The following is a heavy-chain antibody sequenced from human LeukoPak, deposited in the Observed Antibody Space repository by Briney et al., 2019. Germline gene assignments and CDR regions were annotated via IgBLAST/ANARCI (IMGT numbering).Heavy chain of an antibody. V-gene: IGHV3-23*01. Sequence: GGSLRLSCAASGSTFSSYAMSWVRQAPGKGLEWVSAISGSGGSTYYAGSVKGRFTISRDNSKNTLYLQMNSLRADDTAVYYCAKAPPDVWEPSFDYWGQGTLVTVSS. J-gene: IGHJ4*02. D-gene: IGHD1-26*01. CDR1: GSTFSSYA. CDR2: ISGSGGST. CDR3: AKAPPDVWEPSFDY.